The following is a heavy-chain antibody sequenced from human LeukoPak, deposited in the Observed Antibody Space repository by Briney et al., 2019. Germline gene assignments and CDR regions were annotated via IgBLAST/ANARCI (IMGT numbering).Heavy chain of an antibody. J-gene: IGHJ4*02. Sequence: PGGSLRLSCAASGFTFSSYSVQWVRQTPGKGLEWVGIMSNSGENTFYGEAVKGRFTISRDNSQNTLYLQMNSLRPEDTAVYYCAKGGASVTRYVDYWGQGTLVTVSS. V-gene: IGHV3-30*18. D-gene: IGHD4-17*01. CDR3: AKGGASVTRYVDY. CDR2: MSNSGENT. CDR1: GFTFSSYS.